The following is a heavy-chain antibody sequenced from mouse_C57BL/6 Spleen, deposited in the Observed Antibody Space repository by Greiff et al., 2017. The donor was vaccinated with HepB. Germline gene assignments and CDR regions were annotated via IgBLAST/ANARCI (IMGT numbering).Heavy chain of an antibody. CDR3: ARGGFSGEAMDY. CDR1: GYTFTSYG. D-gene: IGHD6-2*01. CDR2: IYPRSGNT. Sequence: VKLMESGAELARPGASVKLSCKASGYTFTSYGISWVKQRTGQGLEWIGEIYPRSGNTYYNEKFKGKATLTADKSSSTAYMELRSLTSEDSAVYFCARGGFSGEAMDYWGQGTSVTVSS. V-gene: IGHV1-81*01. J-gene: IGHJ4*01.